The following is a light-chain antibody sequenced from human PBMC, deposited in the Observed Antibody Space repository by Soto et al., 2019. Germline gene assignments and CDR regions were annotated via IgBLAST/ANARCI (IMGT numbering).Light chain of an antibody. CDR3: SSYTSSTTL. J-gene: IGLJ1*01. CDR2: EVS. CDR1: SSDVGSYNY. V-gene: IGLV2-14*01. Sequence: QYALTHPASVSWSPGHSITISCTGTSSDVGSYNYASWYQQHPGKAPKLMIYEVSDRPSGISSRFSGSKSGNTASLTISGLQTEEEAHYYCSSYTSSTTLFGTGTKVTVL.